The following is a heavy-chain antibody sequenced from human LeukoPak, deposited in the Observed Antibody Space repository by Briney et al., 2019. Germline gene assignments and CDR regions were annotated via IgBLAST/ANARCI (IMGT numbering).Heavy chain of an antibody. Sequence: PGGSLRLSCTTSGFISRTYWMHWVRRDPGKGLVWVSRISNDGRNINYADSVKGRFTISRDNAKNTLYLQMNSLRAEDTAMYYCTRDKLEWGSVFDYWGQGALVTVSS. D-gene: IGHD3-16*01. CDR2: ISNDGRNI. J-gene: IGHJ4*02. CDR3: TRDKLEWGSVFDY. V-gene: IGHV3-74*01. CDR1: GFISRTYW.